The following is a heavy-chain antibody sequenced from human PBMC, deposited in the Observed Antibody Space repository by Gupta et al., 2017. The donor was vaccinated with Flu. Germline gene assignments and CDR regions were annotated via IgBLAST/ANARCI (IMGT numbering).Heavy chain of an antibody. V-gene: IGHV1-2*02. CDR1: GYTFTDFF. Sequence: QMQLVQSGTEVKKPGASVQVSCKASGYTFTDFFIHWVRQAPGQGLEWLGYINPNSGGTVYAHNFRGRVTMTRDTSIRTVYMDLSRLTSDDTAIYYCARGLPKGRTPYYGVDVWGQGTTVTVSS. CDR3: ARGLPKGRTPYYGVDV. J-gene: IGHJ6*02. CDR2: INPNSGGT.